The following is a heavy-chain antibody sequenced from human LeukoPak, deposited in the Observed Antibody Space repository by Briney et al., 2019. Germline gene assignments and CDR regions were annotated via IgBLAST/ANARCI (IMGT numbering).Heavy chain of an antibody. Sequence: SETLSLTCTVSGGSISSYYWSWIRQPAGKGLEWIGRIYTSGSTYYNPSLKSRVTISVDTSKNQFSLKLSSVTAADTAVYYCARTQVGEITMIVVAPYNWFDPWGQGTLVTVSS. D-gene: IGHD3-22*01. CDR1: GGSISSYY. CDR2: IYTSGST. CDR3: ARTQVGEITMIVVAPYNWFDP. J-gene: IGHJ5*02. V-gene: IGHV4-4*07.